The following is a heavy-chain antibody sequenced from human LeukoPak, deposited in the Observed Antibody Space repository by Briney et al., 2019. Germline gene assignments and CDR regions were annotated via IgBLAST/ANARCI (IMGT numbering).Heavy chain of an antibody. V-gene: IGHV3-9*01. D-gene: IGHD5-12*01. CDR1: GFTFDDYA. CDR2: ISWNSGSI. CDR3: AKGRRGLRFESQPFDP. Sequence: PGGSLRLSCAASGFTFDDYAMHWVRQAPGKGLEWVSGISWNSGSIGYADSVKGRFTISRDNAKNSLYLQMNSLRAEDTALYYCAKGRRGLRFESQPFDPWGQGTLVTVSS. J-gene: IGHJ5*02.